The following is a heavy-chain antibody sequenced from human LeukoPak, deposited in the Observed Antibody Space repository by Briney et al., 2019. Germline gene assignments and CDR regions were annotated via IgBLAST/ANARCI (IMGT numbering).Heavy chain of an antibody. J-gene: IGHJ6*02. Sequence: ASVKVSCKASGYTFTSYYMHWVRQAPGQGLEWMGIINPSGGSTSYAQKFQGRFTISRDNAKNSLYLQMNSLRAEDTAVYYCARGSRGFSDGMDVWGQGTTVTVSS. CDR1: GYTFTSYY. V-gene: IGHV1-46*01. CDR3: ARGSRGFSDGMDV. CDR2: INPSGGST. D-gene: IGHD2/OR15-2a*01.